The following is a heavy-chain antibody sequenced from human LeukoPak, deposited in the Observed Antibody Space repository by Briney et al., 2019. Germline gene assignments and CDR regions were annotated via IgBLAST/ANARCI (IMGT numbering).Heavy chain of an antibody. CDR2: INPSGGST. D-gene: IGHD2-2*01. CDR1: GYTFTSYY. J-gene: IGHJ4*02. Sequence: ASVKVSCKASGYTFTSYYMHWVRQAPGQGLEWMGIINPSGGSTSYAQKFQGRVTITTDESTSTAYMELSSLRSEDTAVYYCAGEDCSSTSCYAFDYWGQGTLVTVSS. CDR3: AGEDCSSTSCYAFDY. V-gene: IGHV1-46*01.